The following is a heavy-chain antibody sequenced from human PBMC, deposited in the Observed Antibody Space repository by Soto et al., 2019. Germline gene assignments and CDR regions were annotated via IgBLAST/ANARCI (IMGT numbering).Heavy chain of an antibody. V-gene: IGHV4-4*02. Sequence: SETLSLTCVVSGGSVSSNNWWNWVRQAPGKGLEWIAEIYHGGSTTYNPSLKSRVTMSVDNSKNHVSLKLRSVTAADTAVYYCARLGLDYYYAMDVWGQGTTVTVSS. CDR1: GGSVSSNNW. J-gene: IGHJ6*02. CDR2: IYHGGST. CDR3: ARLGLDYYYAMDV.